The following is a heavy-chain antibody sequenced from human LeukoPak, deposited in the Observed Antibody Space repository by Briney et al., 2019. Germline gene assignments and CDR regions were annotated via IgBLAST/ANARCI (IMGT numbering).Heavy chain of an antibody. Sequence: GASVKVSCKASGGTFSSYAISWVRQAPGQGLEWMGGIIPIFGTANYAQKFQGRVTITADKSTSTAYMELSSLRSEDTAVYYCARVRYCSSTSCRNFDYYYGMDVWGKGTTVTVSS. CDR2: IIPIFGTA. V-gene: IGHV1-69*06. CDR1: GGTFSSYA. D-gene: IGHD2-2*01. CDR3: ARVRYCSSTSCRNFDYYYGMDV. J-gene: IGHJ6*04.